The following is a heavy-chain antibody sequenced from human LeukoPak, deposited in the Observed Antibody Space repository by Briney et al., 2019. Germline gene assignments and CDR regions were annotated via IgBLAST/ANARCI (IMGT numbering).Heavy chain of an antibody. CDR2: MNPNSGNT. J-gene: IGHJ4*02. Sequence: ASVKVSCKASGYTFTSYDINWVRQATGQGLEWMGWMNPNSGNTGYAQKFQGRVAMTRDTSISTAYMELSRLRSDDTAVYYCARDYCGGDCYLDYWGQGTLVTVSS. D-gene: IGHD2-21*02. CDR3: ARDYCGGDCYLDY. V-gene: IGHV1-8*01. CDR1: GYTFTSYD.